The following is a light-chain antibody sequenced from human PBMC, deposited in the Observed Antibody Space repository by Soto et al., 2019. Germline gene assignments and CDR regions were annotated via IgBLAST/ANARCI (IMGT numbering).Light chain of an antibody. Sequence: QSVLTQPASVSGSPGQSITISCTGTNTDVGSYNLVSWYQQHPGRAPKLMICEVTERPSGVSGRFSGSKSGNTASLTISGLQPEDEADYYCSSFAGSDSYWVFGGGTQLTVL. CDR3: SSFAGSDSYWV. V-gene: IGLV2-23*02. J-gene: IGLJ3*02. CDR1: NTDVGSYNL. CDR2: EVT.